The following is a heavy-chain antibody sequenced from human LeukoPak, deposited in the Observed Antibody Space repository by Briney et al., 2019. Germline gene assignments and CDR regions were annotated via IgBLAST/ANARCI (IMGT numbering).Heavy chain of an antibody. Sequence: GGSLRLSCAASGFTFSSYAVSWVRQAPGKGLEWVSGVSGSGGSTYYADSVKGRFTISRDNSKNTLYLQMNSLRAEDTAVYYCAKEGSSSWSPIDYWGQGTLVTVSS. CDR3: AKEGSSSWSPIDY. CDR2: VSGSGGST. V-gene: IGHV3-23*01. J-gene: IGHJ4*02. D-gene: IGHD6-13*01. CDR1: GFTFSSYA.